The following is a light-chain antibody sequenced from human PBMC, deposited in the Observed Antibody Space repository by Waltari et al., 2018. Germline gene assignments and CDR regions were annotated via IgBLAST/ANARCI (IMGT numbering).Light chain of an antibody. Sequence: DIQMTQSPSSLSASVGDRVTITCPSSQTIRTYLNCYQQKPGKAPKLLTFAASTLQSKVPSRFSGSGSGTDFTLTISSLQPEDFATYYCQQSYTTPRTFGQGTKVEIK. J-gene: IGKJ1*01. CDR2: AAS. CDR1: QTIRTY. CDR3: QQSYTTPRT. V-gene: IGKV1-39*01.